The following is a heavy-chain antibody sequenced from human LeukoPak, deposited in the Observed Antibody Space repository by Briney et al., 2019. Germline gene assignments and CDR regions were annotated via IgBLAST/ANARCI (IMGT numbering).Heavy chain of an antibody. CDR3: AKGRTGSCYSSVDI. D-gene: IGHD2-15*01. Sequence: PGGSLRLSCAASGFTFINYAMTWIRQAPGKGLEWVSSVCGSNNSTYYADSVKGRFTISRDSSKDTLYLQMNTLRAEDTALYYCAKGRTGSCYSSVDIWGQGTMVTVAS. J-gene: IGHJ3*02. CDR2: VCGSNNST. V-gene: IGHV3-23*01. CDR1: GFTFINYA.